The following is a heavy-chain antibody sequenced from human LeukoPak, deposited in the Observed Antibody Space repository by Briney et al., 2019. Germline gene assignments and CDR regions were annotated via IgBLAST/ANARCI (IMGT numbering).Heavy chain of an antibody. CDR3: AGTMESESFSTFDY. D-gene: IGHD1-26*01. V-gene: IGHV4-39*07. CDR2: IYYSGST. CDR1: GGSIRSSSYY. J-gene: IGHJ4*02. Sequence: SETLSLTCSVSGGSIRSSSYYWGWIRQPPGKGLEWIGSIYYSGSTYYNSSLKSRVTISADTSKNQFSLRLSSVTAADTAVYFCAGTMESESFSTFDYWGQGTLVTVSS.